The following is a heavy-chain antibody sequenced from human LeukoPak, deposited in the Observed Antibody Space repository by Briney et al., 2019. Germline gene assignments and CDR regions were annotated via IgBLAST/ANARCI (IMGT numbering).Heavy chain of an antibody. CDR1: GGTFSSYA. CDR2: IIPIFGTA. CDR3: ARPADYYDSSGCLSLGSGRYYYYMDV. J-gene: IGHJ6*03. V-gene: IGHV1-69*06. Sequence: ASVKVSCKASGGTFSSYAVSWVRQAPGQGLEWMGGIIPIFGTATYAQKFQGRVTITADKSTSTAYMELSSLRSEDTAVYYCARPADYYDSSGCLSLGSGRYYYYMDVWGKGTTVTVSS. D-gene: IGHD3-22*01.